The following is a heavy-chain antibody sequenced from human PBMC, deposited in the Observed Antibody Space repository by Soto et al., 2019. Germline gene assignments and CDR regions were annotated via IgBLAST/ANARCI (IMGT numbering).Heavy chain of an antibody. D-gene: IGHD3-22*01. Sequence: GESLKISCKGSGYSFAGYWITWVRQKPGKCLEWMGRIDPSDSQTYYSPSFRGHVTISVTKSITTVFLQWSSLRASDTAMYYCARQIYDSDTGPNFQYYFDSWGQGTPVTVSS. CDR3: ARQIYDSDTGPNFQYYFDS. CDR1: GYSFAGYW. J-gene: IGHJ4*02. CDR2: IDPSDSQT. V-gene: IGHV5-10-1*01.